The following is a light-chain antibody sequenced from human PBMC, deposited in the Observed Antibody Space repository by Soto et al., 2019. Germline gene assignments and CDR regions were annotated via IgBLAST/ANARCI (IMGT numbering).Light chain of an antibody. V-gene: IGKV3-15*01. CDR1: LSVSVY. Sequence: VVLKQSPATLSLFPRERATLSCRTSLSVSVYLDWYQQKPGQAPRLLIYGASTRATSFPARFSGSGSGTDFTLTISSLQSEDFAVYYCQQYNNWPWTFGQGTKVDIK. J-gene: IGKJ1*01. CDR3: QQYNNWPWT. CDR2: GAS.